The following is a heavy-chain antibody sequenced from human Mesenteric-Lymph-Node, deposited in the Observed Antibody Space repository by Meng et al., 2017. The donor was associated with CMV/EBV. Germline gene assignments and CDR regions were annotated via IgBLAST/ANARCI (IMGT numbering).Heavy chain of an antibody. J-gene: IGHJ6*02. Sequence: SETLSLTCTVSGGSISSSSYYWGWIRQPPGKGLEWIGSIYYSGSTYYNPSLKSRVTISVDTSKNQFSLKLSSVTAADTAVYYCARKYCSSTSCYFGGRNYYYYGMDVWGQGTTVTVSS. D-gene: IGHD2-2*01. CDR1: GGSISSSSYY. V-gene: IGHV4-39*07. CDR3: ARKYCSSTSCYFGGRNYYYYGMDV. CDR2: IYYSGST.